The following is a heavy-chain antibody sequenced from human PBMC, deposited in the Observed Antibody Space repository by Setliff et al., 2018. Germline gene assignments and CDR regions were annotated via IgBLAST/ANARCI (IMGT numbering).Heavy chain of an antibody. CDR1: GGSISTYY. J-gene: IGHJ3*02. CDR3: ATDSTQSGSYWDDAFDI. V-gene: IGHV4-4*07. D-gene: IGHD1-26*01. Sequence: SETLSLTCTVSGGSISTYYWSWIRQPAGKGLEWIGRMYTSGHTNYNTSLKSRVTMSLDTSKNQFSLKLNSVTAADTAVYYCATDSTQSGSYWDDAFDIWGQGTMVTVSS. CDR2: MYTSGHT.